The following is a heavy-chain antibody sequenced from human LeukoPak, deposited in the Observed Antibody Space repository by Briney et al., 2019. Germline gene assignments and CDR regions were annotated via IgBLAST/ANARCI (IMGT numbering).Heavy chain of an antibody. CDR1: GGSFSGYY. J-gene: IGHJ4*02. CDR3: ARIAARPFDY. D-gene: IGHD6-6*01. CDR2: INHSGST. V-gene: IGHV4-34*01. Sequence: PSGTLSLTCAVYGGSFSGYYWSWIRQPPGKGLEWIGEINHSGSTNYNPSLKSRVTISVDTSKNQFSLKLSSVTAADTAVYYCARIAARPFDYWGQGTLVTVSS.